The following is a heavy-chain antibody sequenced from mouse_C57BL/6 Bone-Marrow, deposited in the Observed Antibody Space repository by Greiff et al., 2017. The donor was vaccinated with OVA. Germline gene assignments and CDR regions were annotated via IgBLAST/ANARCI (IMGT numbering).Heavy chain of an antibody. CDR3: ARCYYGSSYGWFAY. CDR2: IDPSDSYT. CDR1: GYTFTSYW. Sequence: QVQLQQPGAELVMPGASVKLSCKASGYTFTSYWMHWVKQRPGQGLEWIGEIDPSDSYTNYNQKFKGKSTLTVDKSSSTAYMQLSSLTSEDAAVYYCARCYYGSSYGWFAYWGQGTLVTVSA. V-gene: IGHV1-69*01. J-gene: IGHJ3*01. D-gene: IGHD1-1*01.